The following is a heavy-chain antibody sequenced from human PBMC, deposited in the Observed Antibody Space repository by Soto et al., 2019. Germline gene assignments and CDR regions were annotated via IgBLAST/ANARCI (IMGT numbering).Heavy chain of an antibody. CDR1: GFTFSSYW. Sequence: EVQLVESGGGLVQPGGSLRLSCAASGFTFSSYWMGWVRRAPGKGLEWVANIQQDGSERHYGGSVKGRFTISRDNAKNSLYLQMNSLRAEDTAVYYCVESGGAADYWGQGTLVTVSS. J-gene: IGHJ4*02. V-gene: IGHV3-7*03. CDR3: VESGGAADY. D-gene: IGHD2-8*02. CDR2: IQQDGSER.